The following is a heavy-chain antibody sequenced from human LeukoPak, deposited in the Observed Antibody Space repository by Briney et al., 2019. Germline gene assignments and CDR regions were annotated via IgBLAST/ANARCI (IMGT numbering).Heavy chain of an antibody. Sequence: GGSLRLSCAASGFTFTNYNMNWVRQAPGKGLEWVANIKQDGSEKKYVDSVKGRFTISRDNAKNSLYLQMNNLRVEDTAVYYCAAARGWLIDYWGQGTLVTASS. J-gene: IGHJ4*02. D-gene: IGHD6-6*01. V-gene: IGHV3-7*01. CDR3: AAARGWLIDY. CDR2: IKQDGSEK. CDR1: GFTFTNYN.